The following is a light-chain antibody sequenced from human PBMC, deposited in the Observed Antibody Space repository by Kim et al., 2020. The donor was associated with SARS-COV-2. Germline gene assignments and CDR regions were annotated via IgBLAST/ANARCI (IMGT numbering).Light chain of an antibody. J-gene: IGKJ2*01. CDR2: DAS. CDR3: QQRSNWPKYT. V-gene: IGKV3-11*01. CDR1: QSVSSY. Sequence: EIVLTQSPATLSLSPGERATLSCRASQSVSSYLAWYQQKPGQAPRLLIYDASNRATGIPARFSGRWSGTDFTLTISSLEPEDFAVYYCQQRSNWPKYTFGQGTKLEIK.